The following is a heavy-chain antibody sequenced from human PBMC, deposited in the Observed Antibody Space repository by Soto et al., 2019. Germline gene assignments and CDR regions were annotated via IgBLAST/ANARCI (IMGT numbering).Heavy chain of an antibody. CDR1: GGSFSGYG. J-gene: IGHJ3*01. D-gene: IGHD3-22*01. Sequence: GASVKVSCKASGGSFSGYGVSWVRQAPGQGLEWMGGVIPIFGTTEYAQKFQDRVALSADESMRTAYMQLSGLTSEDTAVYFCATNSMIAVLKTTSDLWGQGTVVTVSS. CDR2: VIPIFGTT. V-gene: IGHV1-69*13. CDR3: ATNSMIAVLKTTSDL.